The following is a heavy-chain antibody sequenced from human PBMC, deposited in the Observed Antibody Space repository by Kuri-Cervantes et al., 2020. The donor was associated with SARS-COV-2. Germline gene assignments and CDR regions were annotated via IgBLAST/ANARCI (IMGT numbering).Heavy chain of an antibody. J-gene: IGHJ4*02. D-gene: IGHD2-15*01. V-gene: IGHV4-39*01. Sequence: SETLSLTCTVSGGSIGTSSYYWGWIRQPPGKGLEWIGSFYYSGSSYYNPSLKSRVTISVDTSKNQLSLKLNSVTAADTAIYYCARHIYADFSGRPFDYWGQGALVTVSS. CDR3: ARHIYADFSGRPFDY. CDR2: FYYSGSS. CDR1: GGSIGTSSYY.